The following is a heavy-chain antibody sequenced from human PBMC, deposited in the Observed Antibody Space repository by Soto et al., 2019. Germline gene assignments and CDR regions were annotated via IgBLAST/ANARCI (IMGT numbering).Heavy chain of an antibody. V-gene: IGHV1-3*01. CDR2: INGGTGQT. D-gene: IGHD1-1*01. J-gene: IGHJ6*02. CDR1: GYTFSTHA. Sequence: XAVKVSGKASGYTFSTHAMHWVRQAPGQSREWMGWINGGTGQTKHSHRFQGRVTITRDTSASTAYMELSRLSSEDTAVYSCPRGKAMEENYYYYALDIWGQGTTVTVSS. CDR3: PRGKAMEENYYYYALDI.